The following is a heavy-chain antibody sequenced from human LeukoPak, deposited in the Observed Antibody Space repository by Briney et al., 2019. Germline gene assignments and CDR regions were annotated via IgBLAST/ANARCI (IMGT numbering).Heavy chain of an antibody. Sequence: SQTLSLTCAISGDSVSSNSAAWNWTRQSPSRGLEWLGRTYYRSKWYNDYAVSVKSRITINPDTSKNQFSLQLNSVTPEDTAVYYCARERYSYGYSLDYWGQGTLVTVSS. V-gene: IGHV6-1*01. CDR3: ARERYSYGYSLDY. J-gene: IGHJ4*02. CDR2: TYYRSKWYN. CDR1: GDSVSSNSAA. D-gene: IGHD5-18*01.